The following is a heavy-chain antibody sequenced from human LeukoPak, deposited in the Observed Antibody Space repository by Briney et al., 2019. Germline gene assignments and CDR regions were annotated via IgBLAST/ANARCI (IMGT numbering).Heavy chain of an antibody. CDR2: ISYSGGT. CDR3: ARHRQYDTDAFDI. D-gene: IGHD3-22*01. J-gene: IGHJ3*02. CDR1: GGSISGYY. Sequence: SETLSLTCTVSGGSISGYYWSWIRQPPGKGLEWIGYISYSGGTNYNPSLKSRVTISVDTSKNQFSLKLSSVTAADTAVYYCARHRQYDTDAFDIWGQGTMVTVSS. V-gene: IGHV4-59*08.